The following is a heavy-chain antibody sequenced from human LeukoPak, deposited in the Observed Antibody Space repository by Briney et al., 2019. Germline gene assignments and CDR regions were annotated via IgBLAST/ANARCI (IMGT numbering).Heavy chain of an antibody. V-gene: IGHV3-74*01. D-gene: IGHD6-13*01. CDR2: INSDGSST. J-gene: IGHJ6*02. CDR3: ARARYSSSWYPYYYGMDV. CDR1: GFTFSSYW. Sequence: GGSLRLSCSASGFTFSSYWMHWVRQAPGKGLVWVSRINSDGSSTSYADSVKGRFTISRDNAKNTLYLQMNSLRAEDTAVYYCARARYSSSWYPYYYGMDVWGQGTTVTVSS.